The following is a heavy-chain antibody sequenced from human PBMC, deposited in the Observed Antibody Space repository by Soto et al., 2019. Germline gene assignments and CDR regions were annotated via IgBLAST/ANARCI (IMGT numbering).Heavy chain of an antibody. CDR1: GFIFSGYT. V-gene: IGHV3-64*02. J-gene: IGHJ4*02. CDR3: ARADVRNGVYYYDY. CDR2: ISSTGGTT. Sequence: LRLSCAASGFIFSGYTMHWVRQAPGEGLQYVSAISSTGGTTFYADSVKGRFTISRDNSRNTLYLHMGSLRTDDMALYYCARADVRNGVYYYDYGARGPLVPVPS. D-gene: IGHD3-22*01.